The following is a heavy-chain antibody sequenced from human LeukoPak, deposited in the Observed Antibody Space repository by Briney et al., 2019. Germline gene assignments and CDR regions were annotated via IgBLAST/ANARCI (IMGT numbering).Heavy chain of an antibody. CDR2: IYPGDSDT. CDR3: ARHPMITFGGVAFDY. V-gene: IGHV5-51*01. CDR1: GYSFSSYW. Sequence: GESLKISCKGSGYSFSSYWIGWVRQMPGNGLEWMGIIYPGDSDTRYSPSFHGQVTIAANNSISTAYPQWSSLKASDTAMYYCARHPMITFGGVAFDYWGQGTLVTVSS. D-gene: IGHD3-16*01. J-gene: IGHJ4*02.